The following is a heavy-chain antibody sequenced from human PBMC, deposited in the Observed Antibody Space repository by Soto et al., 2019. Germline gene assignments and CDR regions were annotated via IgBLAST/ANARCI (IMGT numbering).Heavy chain of an antibody. V-gene: IGHV1-69*13. CDR2: IIPIFGTA. CDR1: GGTFSSYA. J-gene: IGHJ6*02. CDR3: ARYPSFCSGGSYPYDYYYGMYV. D-gene: IGHD2-15*01. Sequence: SVKVSCKASGGTFSSYAISWVRQAPGQGLEWMGGIIPIFGTANYAQKFQGRVTITADESTSTAYMELSSLRSEDTAVYYCARYPSFCSGGSYPYDYYYGMYVWG.